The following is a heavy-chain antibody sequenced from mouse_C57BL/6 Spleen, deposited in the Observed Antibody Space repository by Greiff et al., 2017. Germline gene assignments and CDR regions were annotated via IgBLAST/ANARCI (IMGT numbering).Heavy chain of an antibody. CDR2: ISSGSSTI. Sequence: EVKLVESGGGLVKPGGSLKLSCAASGFTFSDYGMHWVRQAPEKGLEWVAYISSGSSTIYYADTVKGRFTISRDNAKNTLFLQMTSLRSEDTAMYYCARPVITTVGYFDVWGTGTTVTVSS. CDR3: ARPVITTVGYFDV. CDR1: GFTFSDYG. J-gene: IGHJ1*03. D-gene: IGHD1-1*01. V-gene: IGHV5-17*01.